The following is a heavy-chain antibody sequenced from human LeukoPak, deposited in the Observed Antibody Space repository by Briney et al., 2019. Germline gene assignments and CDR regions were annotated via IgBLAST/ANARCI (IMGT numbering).Heavy chain of an antibody. CDR2: INHSGST. CDR3: ARRELGIYYFDY. Sequence: PSETLSLTCAVYGGSFSGYYWSWIRQPPGEGLEWIGEINHSGSTNYNPSLKSRVTISVDTSKNQFSLKLSSVTAADTAVYYCARRELGIYYFDYWGQGTLVTVSS. J-gene: IGHJ4*02. V-gene: IGHV4-34*01. CDR1: GGSFSGYY. D-gene: IGHD7-27*01.